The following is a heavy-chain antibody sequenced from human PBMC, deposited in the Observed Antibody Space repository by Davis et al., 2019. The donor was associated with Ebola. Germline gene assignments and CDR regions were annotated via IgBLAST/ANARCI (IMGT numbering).Heavy chain of an antibody. D-gene: IGHD2-15*01. CDR1: GGSISSYY. Sequence: SETLSLTCTVSGGSISSYYWSWIRQPPGKGLEWIGYIYYSGSTNYNPSLKSRVTISVDTSKNQFSLKLSSVTAADTAVYYCARWEGLGYCSGGSCYHYYYGMDVWGKGTTVTVSS. CDR3: ARWEGLGYCSGGSCYHYYYGMDV. CDR2: IYYSGST. J-gene: IGHJ6*04. V-gene: IGHV4-59*01.